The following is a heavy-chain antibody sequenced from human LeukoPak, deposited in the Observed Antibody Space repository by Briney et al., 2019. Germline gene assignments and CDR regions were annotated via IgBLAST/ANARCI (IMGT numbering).Heavy chain of an antibody. CDR3: AKFGSGWYYGASDI. CDR2: ISSSGGST. J-gene: IGHJ3*02. D-gene: IGHD6-13*01. V-gene: IGHV3-23*01. CDR1: GFTFSSYA. Sequence: GVSLRLSCAATGFTFSSYAMSWVRQAPGKGLEWVSGISSSGGSTYYADSVKGRFTISRDNSKNTLFLQMNSLRAEDTAVYYCAKFGSGWYYGASDIWGQGTMVTISS.